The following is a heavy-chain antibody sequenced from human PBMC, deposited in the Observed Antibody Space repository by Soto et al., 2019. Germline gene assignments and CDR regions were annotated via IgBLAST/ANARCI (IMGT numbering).Heavy chain of an antibody. V-gene: IGHV4-39*01. D-gene: IGHD3-22*01. CDR1: GGSISSSSYF. CDR3: ARRMKDSSSAGGFDI. CDR2: IYYSGNT. Sequence: PSETLSLTCTVSGGSISSSSYFWDWIRQPPGKALEWIGSIYYSGNTYYNPSLKSRVTVYVDRSKNQFSLKLSSVTAADTALYYCARRMKDSSSAGGFDIWGQGTMVTVS. J-gene: IGHJ3*02.